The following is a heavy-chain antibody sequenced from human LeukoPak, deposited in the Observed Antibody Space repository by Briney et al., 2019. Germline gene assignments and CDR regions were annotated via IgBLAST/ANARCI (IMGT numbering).Heavy chain of an antibody. CDR2: TTFDGRNN. CDR3: ATDFSDVDTVPPA. Sequence: GGSLRLSCAASGFTFRLFAMHWVRQSPGKALEGVAVTTFDGRNNYYADSVKGRFTISRDNSKKTLYLQMESLREAATAVYSCATDFSDVDTVPPAWGQGTLVIVSS. CDR1: GFTFRLFA. D-gene: IGHD5-18*01. J-gene: IGHJ1*01. V-gene: IGHV3-30*04.